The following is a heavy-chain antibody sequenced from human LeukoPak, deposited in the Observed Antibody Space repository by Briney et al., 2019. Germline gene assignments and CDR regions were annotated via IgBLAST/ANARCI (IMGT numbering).Heavy chain of an antibody. CDR1: GGTFSSYT. V-gene: IGHV1-69*02. D-gene: IGHD3-3*01. Sequence: SVKVSCKASGGTFSSYTISWVRQAPGQGLEWMGRIIPVLGIANYAQKFQGRVTITADKSTSTAYMELSSLRSEDTAVYYCASEYEFYGMDVWGQGTTVTVSS. J-gene: IGHJ6*02. CDR2: IIPVLGIA. CDR3: ASEYEFYGMDV.